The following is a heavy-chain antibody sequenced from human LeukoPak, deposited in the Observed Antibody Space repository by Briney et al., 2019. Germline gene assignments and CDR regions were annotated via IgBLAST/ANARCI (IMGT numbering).Heavy chain of an antibody. V-gene: IGHV3-23*01. J-gene: IGHJ4*02. CDR3: AKSRGPTTVVSPSDY. Sequence: TGGSLRLSCAASGFTFSSYWMSWVRQAPGKGLEWVSAISGSGGSTYYADSVKGRFTISRDNSKNTLYLQMNSLRAEDTAVYYCAKSRGPTTVVSPSDYWGQGTLLTVSS. CDR2: ISGSGGST. D-gene: IGHD4-23*01. CDR1: GFTFSSYW.